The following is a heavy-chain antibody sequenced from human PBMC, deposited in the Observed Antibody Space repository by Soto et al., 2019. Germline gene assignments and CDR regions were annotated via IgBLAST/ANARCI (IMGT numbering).Heavy chain of an antibody. D-gene: IGHD2-2*01. J-gene: IGHJ6*02. Sequence: SETLSLTCAVSGGSISSSNWWSWVRQPPGKGLEWIGEIYHSGSTNYNPSLKSRVTISVDKSKNQFSLKLSSVTSADTAVYYCARDSFMVVPAAPPPFLGMDVWGPGTTVTVSS. CDR1: GGSISSSNW. CDR3: ARDSFMVVPAAPPPFLGMDV. CDR2: IYHSGST. V-gene: IGHV4-4*02.